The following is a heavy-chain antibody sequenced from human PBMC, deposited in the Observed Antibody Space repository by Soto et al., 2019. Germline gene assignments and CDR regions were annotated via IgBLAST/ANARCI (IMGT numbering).Heavy chain of an antibody. J-gene: IGHJ4*02. V-gene: IGHV4-39*01. D-gene: IGHD1-1*01. CDR1: GGSISSSSYY. CDR3: ASRTTVGYYFDY. Sequence: PSETLSLTCTVSGGSISSSSYYWGWIRQPPGKGLEWIGSIYYSGSTYYNPSLKSRVTISVDTSKNQFSLKLSSVTAADTAVYYCASRTTVGYYFDYWGQGTLVTVSS. CDR2: IYYSGST.